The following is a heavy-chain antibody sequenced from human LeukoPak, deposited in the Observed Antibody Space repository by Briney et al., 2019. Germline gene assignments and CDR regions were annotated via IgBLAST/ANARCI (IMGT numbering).Heavy chain of an antibody. V-gene: IGHV4-59*08. CDR1: GGSISHFY. J-gene: IGHJ4*02. CDR3: ARGSSGYFPLDY. D-gene: IGHD3-22*01. Sequence: SETLSLTCTVSGGSISHFYWSWIRQPPGKGLEWIGYIYYSGSTNYNPSLKSRVTISVDTSKNQFSLKLSSVTAADTAVYYCARGSSGYFPLDYWGQGTLVTVSS. CDR2: IYYSGST.